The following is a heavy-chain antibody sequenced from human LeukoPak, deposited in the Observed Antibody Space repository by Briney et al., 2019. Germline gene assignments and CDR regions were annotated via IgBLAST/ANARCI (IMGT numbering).Heavy chain of an antibody. CDR1: GGSISSSSYY. CDR3: ARAAYYYGSGSYYSWFDP. V-gene: IGHV4-39*07. D-gene: IGHD3-10*01. J-gene: IGHJ5*01. CDR2: IYHSGST. Sequence: SETLSLTCTVSGGSISSSSYYWGWIRQPPGKGLEWIGSIYHSGSTYYNPSLKSRVTISVDTSKNQFSLKLSSVTAADTAVYYCARAAYYYGSGSYYSWFDPWGQGTLVTVSS.